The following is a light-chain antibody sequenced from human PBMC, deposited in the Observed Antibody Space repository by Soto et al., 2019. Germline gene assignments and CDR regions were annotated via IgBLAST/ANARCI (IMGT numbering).Light chain of an antibody. CDR3: SSYAGSNNVG. V-gene: IGLV2-8*01. CDR1: SSDVGGYNY. Sequence: QSALTQPPSASGSPGQSVTISCTGTSSDVGGYNYVSWYQQHPGKAPKLMIYEVSKRPSGVPDRFSGSKSGKTASLTVSGLQAEDEADYYCSSYAGSNNVGFGGGTKLTVL. J-gene: IGLJ2*01. CDR2: EVS.